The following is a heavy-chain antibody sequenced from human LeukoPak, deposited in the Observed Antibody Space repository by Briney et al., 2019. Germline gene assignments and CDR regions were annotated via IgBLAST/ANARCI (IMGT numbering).Heavy chain of an antibody. CDR2: ISTYNGNT. CDR1: GYTFTSYG. V-gene: IGHV1-18*01. J-gene: IGHJ5*02. D-gene: IGHD1-26*01. CDR3: ARVVGLLLSYSGSYSVDP. Sequence: ASVKVSCKASGYTFTSYGISWVRQAPGPGLEWMGWISTYNGNTNYAQKLQGRVTMTTDTSTSTAYMELRSLRSDDTAVYYCARVVGLLLSYSGSYSVDPWGQGTLVTVSS.